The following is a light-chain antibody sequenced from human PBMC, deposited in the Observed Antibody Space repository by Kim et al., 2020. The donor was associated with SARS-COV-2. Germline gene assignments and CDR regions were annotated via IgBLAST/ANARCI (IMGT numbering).Light chain of an antibody. J-gene: IGKJ2*01. CDR2: GAS. V-gene: IGKV3-15*01. CDR1: QSVSNK. CDR3: QQYNNWPRT. Sequence: EIVMTQSPATLSVSPGERATLSCRASQSVSNKLAWYQQKPGQAPRLLILGASTRATGIPARFSGSGSGTEFSLTISSLQSEDFAVYYCQQYNNWPRTFGQGTKLEI.